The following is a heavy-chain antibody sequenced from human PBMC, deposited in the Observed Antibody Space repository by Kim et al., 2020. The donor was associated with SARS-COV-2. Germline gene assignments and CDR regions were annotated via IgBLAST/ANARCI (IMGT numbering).Heavy chain of an antibody. CDR1: GFTFSSYA. CDR2: ISYDGSNK. D-gene: IGHD6-13*01. CDR3: ARGFVAAAGSVGDY. V-gene: IGHV3-30*04. J-gene: IGHJ4*02. Sequence: GGSLRLSCAASGFTFSSYAMHWVRQAPGKGLEWVAVISYDGSNKYYADSVKGRFTISRDNSKNTLYLQMNSLRAEDTAVYYCARGFVAAAGSVGDYWGQGTLDTVSS.